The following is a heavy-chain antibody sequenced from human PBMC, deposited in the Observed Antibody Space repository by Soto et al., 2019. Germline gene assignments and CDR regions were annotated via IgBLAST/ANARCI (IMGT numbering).Heavy chain of an antibody. J-gene: IGHJ4*02. CDR2: IYSGGST. CDR3: VRVKETSGWGAFDY. Sequence: GGSLRLSCAASGFTVSSNYMSWVRQAPGKGLEWVSVIYSGGSTYYADSVKGRFTISRDNAKNTLYLQMNSLRVEDTAVYYCVRVKETSGWGAFDYWGQGTLVTVSS. D-gene: IGHD6-19*01. CDR1: GFTVSSNY. V-gene: IGHV3-53*01.